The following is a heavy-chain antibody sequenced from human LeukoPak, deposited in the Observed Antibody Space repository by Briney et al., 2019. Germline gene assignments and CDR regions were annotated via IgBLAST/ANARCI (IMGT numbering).Heavy chain of an antibody. J-gene: IGHJ4*02. V-gene: IGHV3-48*04. CDR3: ARDRGGQQLVRCFDY. Sequence: PGGSLRLSCAASGFTFSSYSMNWVRQAPGKGLEWVSYISSSSSSTIYYADSVKGRFTISRDNAKNSLYLQMNSLRAEDTAVYYCARDRGGQQLVRCFDYWGQGTLVTVSS. CDR1: GFTFSSYS. D-gene: IGHD6-13*01. CDR2: ISSSSSSTI.